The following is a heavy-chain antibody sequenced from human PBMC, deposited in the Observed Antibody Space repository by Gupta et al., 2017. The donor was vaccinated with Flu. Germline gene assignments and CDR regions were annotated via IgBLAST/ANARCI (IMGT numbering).Heavy chain of an antibody. CDR3: ASLLHYEPADAIAHIEVWPGVGYYYGMDV. CDR2: ISSSSSYI. V-gene: IGHV3-21*01. D-gene: IGHD6-19*01. J-gene: IGHJ6*02. Sequence: EVQLVESGGGLVKPGGSLRLSCAASGFTFSSYSMNWVRQAPGKGLEWVSSISSSSSYIYYADSVKGRFTISRDNDKNSLYLQMNSLRAEDTAVYYCASLLHYEPADAIAHIEVWPGVGYYYGMDVWGQGTKVTVSS. CDR1: GFTFSSYS.